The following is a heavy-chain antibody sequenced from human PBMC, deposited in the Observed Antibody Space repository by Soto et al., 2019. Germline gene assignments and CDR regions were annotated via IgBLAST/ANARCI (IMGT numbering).Heavy chain of an antibody. CDR1: GYTFTSYG. J-gene: IGHJ3*02. CDR2: ISAYNGNT. V-gene: IGHV1-18*01. D-gene: IGHD3-16*02. CDR3: ARRSYRAIGEYDFLWGSYRSPGAFDI. Sequence: QVQLVQSGAEVKKPGASVKVSCKASGYTFTSYGISWVRQAPGQGLEWMGWISAYNGNTNYAQKLQGRATMTTDTSTRPAYMELRSLRSDETAVYYCARRSYRAIGEYDFLWGSYRSPGAFDIWCQGTMVTVSS.